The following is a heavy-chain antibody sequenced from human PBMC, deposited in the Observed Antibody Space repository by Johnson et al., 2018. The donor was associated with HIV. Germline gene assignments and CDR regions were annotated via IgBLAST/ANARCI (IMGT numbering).Heavy chain of an antibody. CDR1: GFTFDDFG. CDR3: VRGIVVRLGAFDI. D-gene: IGHD3-22*01. Sequence: EVHLVESGGGVARPGGSLRLSCVASGFTFDDFGLSWVRQAPGKGLEWVSGINWNGGITGYADSVKGRCTIFSDNDKKSLYLQMNSRGAGDTAVSYCVRGIVVRLGAFDIWGQGTTVTVSS. CDR2: INWNGGIT. V-gene: IGHV3-20*04. J-gene: IGHJ3*02.